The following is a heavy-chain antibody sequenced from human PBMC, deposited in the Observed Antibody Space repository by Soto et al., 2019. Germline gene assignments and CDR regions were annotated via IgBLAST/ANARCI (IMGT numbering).Heavy chain of an antibody. J-gene: IGHJ4*02. CDR2: ISDSGGRT. V-gene: IGHV3-23*01. D-gene: IGHD6-19*01. CDR1: GFTFNNYA. Sequence: PGGSLRLSCAVSGFTFNNYAMNWVRQAPGKGLEWVSSISDSGGRTYYADSVKGRFTISRDNSKNTLYLQMNSLRAEDTAVYYCARDGIRQEVSRIAVAGPNFDYWGQGTLVTVSS. CDR3: ARDGIRQEVSRIAVAGPNFDY.